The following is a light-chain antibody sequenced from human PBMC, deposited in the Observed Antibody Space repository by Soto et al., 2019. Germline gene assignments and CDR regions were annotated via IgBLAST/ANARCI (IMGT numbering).Light chain of an antibody. J-gene: IGKJ4*01. CDR1: QRINNL. CDR2: DVS. CDR3: QQYDSYPLT. Sequence: DVQMTQSPSTLSASVGDRVTITCRASQRINNLLACYQQKPGKAPKFLTYDVSTLETGDPTRFSGSGSGTEFTLTISSLQPGDFATYYCQQYDSYPLTVGGGTKVDIK. V-gene: IGKV1-5*01.